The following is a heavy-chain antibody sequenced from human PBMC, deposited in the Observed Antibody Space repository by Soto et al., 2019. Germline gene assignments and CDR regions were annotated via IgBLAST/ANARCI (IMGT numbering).Heavy chain of an antibody. Sequence: LRLSCAASGFTFSNYAMNWVRQAPVKGLEWVTVMSFDGSNKYYADSVKGRFTISRDNSKNTVYLQMNSLKTEDSAVYYCAKARRSYDSSGYCFDYWGQGTLVTVSS. CDR2: MSFDGSNK. J-gene: IGHJ4*02. V-gene: IGHV3-30*18. CDR3: AKARRSYDSSGYCFDY. CDR1: GFTFSNYA. D-gene: IGHD3-22*01.